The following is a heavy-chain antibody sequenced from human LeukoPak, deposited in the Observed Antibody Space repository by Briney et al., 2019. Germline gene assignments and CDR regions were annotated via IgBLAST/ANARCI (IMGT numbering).Heavy chain of an antibody. CDR3: LRGDRRDY. CDR2: ISYNGRSI. Sequence: GGPLRLSCAASGFIFSTYEMNWVRQAPGKGLEWLSYISYNGRSIYYADSVKGRFIISRDNAKDSLYLQMNSLRVEDTAVYYCLRGDRRDYWGQGTLVTVSS. J-gene: IGHJ4*02. CDR1: GFIFSTYE. V-gene: IGHV3-48*03.